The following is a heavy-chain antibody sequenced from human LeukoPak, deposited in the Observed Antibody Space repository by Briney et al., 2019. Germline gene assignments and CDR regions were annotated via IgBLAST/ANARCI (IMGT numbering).Heavy chain of an antibody. J-gene: IGHJ1*01. CDR1: GFTFSSYS. CDR2: IGSSSNYI. CDR3: ARDYYDSSGYYLKYFQH. V-gene: IGHV3-21*01. D-gene: IGHD3-22*01. Sequence: PGRSLRLSCVASGFTFSSYSMNWVRQAPGKGLEWVSCIGSSSNYIYYGDSVKGRFTISRDNAKNSLYLQMNSLRAEDTAVYYCARDYYDSSGYYLKYFQHWGQGTLVTVSS.